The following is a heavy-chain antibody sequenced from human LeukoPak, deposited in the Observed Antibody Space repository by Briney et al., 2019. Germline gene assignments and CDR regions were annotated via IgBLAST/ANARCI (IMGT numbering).Heavy chain of an antibody. CDR2: ISSSGSTI. V-gene: IGHV3-48*03. D-gene: IGHD3-10*01. CDR1: GFTFSSYE. CDR3: ARLYYGSGSYYGYYYYGMDV. J-gene: IGHJ6*02. Sequence: GGSLRLSCAASGFTFSSYEMNWVRQAPGKWLEWVSYISSSGSTIYYADSVKGRFTISRDNAKNSLYLQMNSLRAEDTAVYYCARLYYGSGSYYGYYYYGMDVWGQGTTVTVSS.